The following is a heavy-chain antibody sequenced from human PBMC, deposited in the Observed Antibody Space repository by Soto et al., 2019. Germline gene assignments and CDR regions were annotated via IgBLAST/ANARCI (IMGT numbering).Heavy chain of an antibody. J-gene: IGHJ3*02. Sequence: ASVKVSCKASGYTFTIYAMHWVRQAPGQRLEWMGWINAGNGNTKYSQKFQGRVTITRDTSASTAYMELSSLRSEDTAVYYCARVDYDILTGTYAFDIWGQGTMVTVSS. CDR1: GYTFTIYA. V-gene: IGHV1-3*01. CDR3: ARVDYDILTGTYAFDI. CDR2: INAGNGNT. D-gene: IGHD3-9*01.